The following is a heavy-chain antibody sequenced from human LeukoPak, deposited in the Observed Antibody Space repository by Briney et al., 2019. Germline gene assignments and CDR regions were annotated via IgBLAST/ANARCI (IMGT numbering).Heavy chain of an antibody. V-gene: IGHV4-38-2*02. CDR1: GYSISSGYY. D-gene: IGHD2-2*01. J-gene: IGHJ3*02. CDR2: INHSGIT. CDR3: AYCSSTSCYGGDAFDI. Sequence: SETLSLTCTVSGYSISSGYYWSWIRQPPGKGLEWIGEINHSGITNYNPSLKSRVTISVDTSKNQFSLKLSSVTAADTAVYYCAYCSSTSCYGGDAFDIWGQGTMVTVSS.